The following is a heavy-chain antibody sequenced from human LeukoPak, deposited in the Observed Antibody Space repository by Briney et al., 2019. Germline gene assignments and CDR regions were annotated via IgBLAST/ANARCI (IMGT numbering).Heavy chain of an antibody. CDR1: GFTFSDYY. CDR3: ARFESYDSSGYYTPTYYYGMDV. CDR2: ISSSGSTI. V-gene: IGHV3-11*01. Sequence: GGSLRLSCAASGFTFSDYYMSWIRQAPGKGLEWVSYISSSGSTIYYADSVKGRFTISRDNAKNSLYLQMNSLRAEDTAVYYCARFESYDSSGYYTPTYYYGMDVWGQGTTVTVSS. D-gene: IGHD3-22*01. J-gene: IGHJ6*02.